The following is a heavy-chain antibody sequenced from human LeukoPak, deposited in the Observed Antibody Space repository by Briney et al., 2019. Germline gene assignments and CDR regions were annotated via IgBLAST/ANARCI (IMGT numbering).Heavy chain of an antibody. J-gene: IGHJ4*02. V-gene: IGHV4-59*08. Sequence: SETLSLTCTVSGGSISSYYWSWIRQPPGKGLEWIGYIYYSGSTNYNPSLKSRVTISVDTSKNQFSLKLSSVTAADTAVYYCARQWDPTVTTPFFDYWGQGTLVTVSS. D-gene: IGHD4-17*01. CDR2: IYYSGST. CDR1: GGSISSYY. CDR3: ARQWDPTVTTPFFDY.